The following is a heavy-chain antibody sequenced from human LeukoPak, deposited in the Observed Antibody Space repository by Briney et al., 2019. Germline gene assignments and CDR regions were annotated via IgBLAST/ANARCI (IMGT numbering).Heavy chain of an antibody. CDR3: AREVGPSDSSSSVDWFDP. CDR1: GGSISSYY. D-gene: IGHD6-6*01. V-gene: IGHV4-59*01. Sequence: SETLSLTCTVSGGSISSYYWSWIRQPPGKGLEWIGYIYYSGSTNYNPSLKSRVTISVDTSKNQFSLKLSSVTAADTAVYYCAREVGPSDSSSSVDWFDPWGQGTLVTVSS. J-gene: IGHJ5*02. CDR2: IYYSGST.